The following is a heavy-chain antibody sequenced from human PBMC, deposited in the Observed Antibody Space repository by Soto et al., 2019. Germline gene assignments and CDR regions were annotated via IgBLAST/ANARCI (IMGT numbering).Heavy chain of an antibody. Sequence: SEALSLTCAVSGGSISSCDYSWNWIRQPPGKGLEWIGYIYFGGSTYYNPSLQSRVTMSVDRSRNQFSLKLNSVTAADTAVYYCARVPDRWGQGTLVTVAS. CDR1: GGSISSCDYS. CDR3: ARVPDR. CDR2: IYFGGST. V-gene: IGHV4-30-2*01. J-gene: IGHJ5*02. D-gene: IGHD2-2*01.